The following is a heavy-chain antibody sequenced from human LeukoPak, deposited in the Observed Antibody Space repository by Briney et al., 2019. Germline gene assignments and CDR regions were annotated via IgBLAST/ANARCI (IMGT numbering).Heavy chain of an antibody. CDR3: ARLRPNGVTRTGPSY. D-gene: IGHD2-8*01. Sequence: PSETLSLTCVSHGGSFNGYYLSLIRQPPGKGLEWNGGVHHDGTTKYNPSLKSRVGIVVDTSTHQFSLNLTSVTAADTAVYFCARLRPNGVTRTGPSYWGQGTLVTVSS. CDR2: VHHDGTT. CDR1: GGSFNGYY. J-gene: IGHJ4*02. V-gene: IGHV4-34*01.